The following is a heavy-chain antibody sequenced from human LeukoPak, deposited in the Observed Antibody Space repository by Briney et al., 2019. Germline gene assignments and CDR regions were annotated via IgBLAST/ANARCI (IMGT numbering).Heavy chain of an antibody. D-gene: IGHD6-13*01. V-gene: IGHV3-7*01. J-gene: IGHJ6*03. CDR2: IKRDGGEK. CDR1: TFTFTPGW. CDR3: ARLDGYSSSWYMNYYYYMDV. Sequence: PGGSLRLSCEASTFTFTPGWMSWVRQAPGKGLEWVAMIKRDGGEKYYVDSVKGRFTISRDNAKNSLYLQMNSLRAEDTAVYYCARLDGYSSSWYMNYYYYMDVWGKGTTVTVSS.